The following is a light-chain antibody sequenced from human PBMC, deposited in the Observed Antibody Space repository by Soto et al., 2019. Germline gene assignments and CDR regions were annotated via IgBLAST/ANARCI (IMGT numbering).Light chain of an antibody. CDR2: DAS. CDR1: QGISGW. V-gene: IGKV1-5*01. CDR3: QQYTTYWT. J-gene: IGKJ1*01. Sequence: DIQMTQSPSTLSASLGDRVTITCRASQGISGWLAWYQQRPGKAPKLLIYDASTLHSGVSSRFSGSGSGTEFTLTISSLQPNDSATYYCQQYTTYWTFGQGTKVEIK.